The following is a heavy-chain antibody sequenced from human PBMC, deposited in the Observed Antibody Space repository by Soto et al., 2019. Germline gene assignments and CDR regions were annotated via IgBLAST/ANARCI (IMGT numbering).Heavy chain of an antibody. J-gene: IGHJ4*02. V-gene: IGHV1-3*01. CDR1: GYTFTSYA. CDR2: INAGNGNT. Sequence: GASVTVSCKASGYTFTSYAMHWVRQAPGQRLEWMGWINAGNGNTKYSQKFQGRVTITRDTSASTAYMELSSLRSEDTAVYYCARGNYIWGSYRPGHYWGQGTLVTVSS. CDR3: ARGNYIWGSYRPGHY. D-gene: IGHD3-16*02.